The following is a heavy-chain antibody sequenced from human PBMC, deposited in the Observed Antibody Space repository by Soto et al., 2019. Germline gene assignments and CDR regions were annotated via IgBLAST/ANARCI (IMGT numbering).Heavy chain of an antibody. CDR2: IYSGGST. Sequence: QVQLVESGGGVVQPGRSLRLSCAASGFTFSSYGMHWVRQAPGKGLEWVAVIYSGGSTYYADSVKGRFTISRDNSKNTLYLQMNSLRAEDTAVYYCARISAVVITTDAFDIWGQGTMVTVSS. CDR1: GFTFSSYG. J-gene: IGHJ3*02. CDR3: ARISAVVITTDAFDI. V-gene: IGHV3-NL1*01. D-gene: IGHD3-22*01.